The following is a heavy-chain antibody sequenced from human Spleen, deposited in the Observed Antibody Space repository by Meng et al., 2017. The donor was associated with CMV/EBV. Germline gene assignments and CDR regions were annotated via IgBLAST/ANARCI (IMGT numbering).Heavy chain of an antibody. Sequence: SETLSLTCTVSGGSIITYYWSWIRQPPGKGLEWIGYIYYSATSNYNPSLKTRVSISIDMPKNQFSLNLNSVTAADTAIYYCARGGMYTSSWFDSWGPGTLVTVSS. CDR3: ARGGMYTSSWFDS. V-gene: IGHV4-59*01. D-gene: IGHD6-13*01. CDR2: IYYSATS. J-gene: IGHJ5*01. CDR1: GGSIITYY.